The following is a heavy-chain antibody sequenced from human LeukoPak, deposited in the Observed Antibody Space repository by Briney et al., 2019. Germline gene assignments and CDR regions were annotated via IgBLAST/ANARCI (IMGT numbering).Heavy chain of an antibody. D-gene: IGHD1-26*01. J-gene: IGHJ4*02. Sequence: GGSLRLSCAASGFTFSSYWMSWVRQAPGKGLEWVANIKQDGSEKYYADSVKGRFTISRDNAKNSLYLQMNSLRAEDTAVYYCARDWDLYYFDYWGQGTLVTVSS. V-gene: IGHV3-7*01. CDR3: ARDWDLYYFDY. CDR2: IKQDGSEK. CDR1: GFTFSSYW.